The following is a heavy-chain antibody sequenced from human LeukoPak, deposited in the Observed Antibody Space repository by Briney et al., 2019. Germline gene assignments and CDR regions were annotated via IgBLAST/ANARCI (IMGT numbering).Heavy chain of an antibody. CDR1: GFTFSRYG. CDR3: AKGGRGSGSYFWYFDY. J-gene: IGHJ4*02. D-gene: IGHD3-10*01. CDR2: IWSDGSNK. Sequence: GGSLRLSCAASGFTFSRYGMHWVRQAPGKGLGWVAVIWSDGSNKYYTDSVKGRFTISRDNSKNTLYLQMNSLRAEDTAVYYCAKGGRGSGSYFWYFDYWGQGTLVTVSS. V-gene: IGHV3-30*02.